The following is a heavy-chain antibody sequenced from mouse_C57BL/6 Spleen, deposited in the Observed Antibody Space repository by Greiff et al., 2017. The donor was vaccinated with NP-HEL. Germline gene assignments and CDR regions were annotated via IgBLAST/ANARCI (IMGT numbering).Heavy chain of an antibody. Sequence: QVQLKESGPGLVQPSQSLSITCTVSGFSLTSYGVHWVRQSPGKGLEWLGVIWSGGSTDYNAAFISRLSISKDNSKSQVFFKMNSLQADDTAIYYCARGGFRGYFDVWGTGTTVTVSS. CDR3: ARGGFRGYFDV. V-gene: IGHV2-2*01. J-gene: IGHJ1*03. CDR1: GFSLTSYG. CDR2: IWSGGST.